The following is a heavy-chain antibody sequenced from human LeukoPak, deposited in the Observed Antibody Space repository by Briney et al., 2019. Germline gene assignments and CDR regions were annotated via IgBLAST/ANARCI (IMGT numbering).Heavy chain of an antibody. CDR2: ISGSGGST. V-gene: IGHV3-23*01. CDR3: AKGGGGVVPAPVDY. D-gene: IGHD2-2*01. J-gene: IGHJ4*02. Sequence: GGSLRLSCAASGFTFSSYAMSWVRQAPGKGLEWVSAISGSGGSTYYADSVKGRFTTSRDNSKNTLYLQMNSLRAEDTAVYYCAKGGGGVVPAPVDYWGQGTLVTVSS. CDR1: GFTFSSYA.